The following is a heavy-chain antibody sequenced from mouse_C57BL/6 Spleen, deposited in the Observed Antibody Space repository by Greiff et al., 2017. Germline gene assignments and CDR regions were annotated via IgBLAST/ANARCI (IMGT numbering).Heavy chain of an antibody. V-gene: IGHV1-64*01. CDR1: GYTFTSYW. Sequence: QVQLQQPGAELVKPGASVKLSCKASGYTFTSYWMHWVKQRPGQGLEWIGMIHPNSGNTNYNEKFKSNATLTVDKSPSTSYMQLSSLTSEDSAVYYCTRDYIKRYAIDYWGQGTSVTVSS. CDR3: TRDYIKRYAIDY. CDR2: IHPNSGNT. J-gene: IGHJ4*01. D-gene: IGHD2-5*01.